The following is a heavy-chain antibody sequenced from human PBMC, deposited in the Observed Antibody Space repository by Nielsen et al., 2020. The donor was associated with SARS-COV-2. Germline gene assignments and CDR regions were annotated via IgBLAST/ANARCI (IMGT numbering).Heavy chain of an antibody. Sequence: GESLKISCAASGFTFSDYYMSWIRQAPGKGLEWVSYISTSSDYTKYADSVKGRFTISRDNAKNSLYLQMNSLRAEDTAVYYCARGIGYYGSGSERFDPWGQGTLVTVSS. V-gene: IGHV3-11*06. CDR3: ARGIGYYGSGSERFDP. D-gene: IGHD3-10*01. CDR1: GFTFSDYY. J-gene: IGHJ5*02. CDR2: ISTSSDYT.